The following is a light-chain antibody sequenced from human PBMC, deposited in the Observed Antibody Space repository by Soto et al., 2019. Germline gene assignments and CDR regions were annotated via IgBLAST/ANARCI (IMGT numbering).Light chain of an antibody. CDR1: SSDIGAYIY. J-gene: IGLJ3*02. CDR3: SSYTTSSTLA. CDR2: EVS. V-gene: IGLV2-14*01. Sequence: QSVLTQPASVSGSPGQSITISCTGSSSDIGAYIYVSWYQHHPGRAPKLMIYEVSNRPSGVSDRFSGSKSGNTASLTISGLRAEDEADYYCSSYTTSSTLAFGGGTKLTVL.